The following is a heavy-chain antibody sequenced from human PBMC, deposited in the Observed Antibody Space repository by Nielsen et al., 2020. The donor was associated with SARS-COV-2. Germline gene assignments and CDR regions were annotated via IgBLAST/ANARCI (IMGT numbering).Heavy chain of an antibody. CDR1: GFTFSSYA. CDR2: ISGSGGST. Sequence: GESLKISCAASGFTFSSYAMSWVRQAPGKGLEWVSAISGSGGSTYYADSVKGRFTISRDNSKNTLYLQMNSLRAEDTAVYYCAKEGAAAGTPLVDWGQGTLVTVSS. CDR3: AKEGAAAGTPLVD. D-gene: IGHD6-13*01. V-gene: IGHV3-23*01. J-gene: IGHJ4*02.